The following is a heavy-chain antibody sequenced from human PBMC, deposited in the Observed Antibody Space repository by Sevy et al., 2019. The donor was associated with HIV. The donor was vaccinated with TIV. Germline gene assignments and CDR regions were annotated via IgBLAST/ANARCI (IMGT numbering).Heavy chain of an antibody. V-gene: IGHV4-59*01. J-gene: IGHJ4*02. Sequence: SETLSLTCTVSGGCISGYYWSWIRQSPGKGLEWIGFIYDSGRANYNPSLKSRVTISVDTSKNQFSLRLSSMTAADTAVYYCARSLNNYDSSGYQMGLDYWGQGTLVTVSS. CDR1: GGCISGYY. CDR2: IYDSGRA. CDR3: ARSLNNYDSSGYQMGLDY. D-gene: IGHD3-22*01.